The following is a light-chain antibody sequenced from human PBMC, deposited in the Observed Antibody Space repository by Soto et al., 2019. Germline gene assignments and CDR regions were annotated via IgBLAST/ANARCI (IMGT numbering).Light chain of an antibody. CDR2: GAS. CDR1: QSVSNN. CDR3: QQYSTWPPLT. J-gene: IGKJ1*01. Sequence: EIVMTQSPATLSGSPGERVTLSCRASQSVSNNLAWYQQKPGQAPRLLVYGASTMATGIPARFSGSGSCTEFTLTISSLQSADFAVYYGQQYSTWPPLTFGQGTKVEI. V-gene: IGKV3-15*01.